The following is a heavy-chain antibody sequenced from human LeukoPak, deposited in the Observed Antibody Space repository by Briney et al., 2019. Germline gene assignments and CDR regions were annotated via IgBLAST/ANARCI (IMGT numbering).Heavy chain of an antibody. V-gene: IGHV1-2*06. J-gene: IGHJ6*03. CDR2: INPNSGGT. CDR3: AVGYYDFWSGYPKQYYYYYYMDV. D-gene: IGHD3-3*01. Sequence: ASVKVSCKASGYIFTGYYIHWVRQAPGQGLEWMGRINPNSGGTNYAQKFQGRVTMTRDTSISTAYMELSNLRSEDTAVYYCAVGYYDFWSGYPKQYYYYYYMDVWGKGTTVTVSS. CDR1: GYIFTGYY.